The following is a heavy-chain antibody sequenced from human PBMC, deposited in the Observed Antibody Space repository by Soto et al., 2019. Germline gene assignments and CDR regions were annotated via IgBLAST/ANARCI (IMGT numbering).Heavy chain of an antibody. J-gene: IGHJ4*02. V-gene: IGHV4-39*01. Sequence: QLQLQESGPGLVRPSETLSLTCTVSGGSIRSDNSYWDWVRQPPGQGLEWIATMSSGGRTLYSPSLRGLVTLSIATSKNQFSLKMSSVTATDTAVYFCARFPGIYGVHTPYFDLWGQGILVIVSS. CDR1: GGSIRSDNSY. D-gene: IGHD2-15*01. CDR3: ARFPGIYGVHTPYFDL. CDR2: MSSGGRT.